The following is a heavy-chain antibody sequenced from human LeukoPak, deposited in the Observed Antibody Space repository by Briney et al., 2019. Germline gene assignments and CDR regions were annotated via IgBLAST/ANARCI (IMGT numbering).Heavy chain of an antibody. Sequence: PSETLSLACTVSGGSISSGDYYWSWIRQPPGKGLEWIGYIYYSGSTYYNPSLKSRVTISVDTSKNQFSLKLSSVTAADTAMYYCARDGIGYYYGMDVWGQGTTVTVSS. D-gene: IGHD1-1*01. V-gene: IGHV4-30-4*01. CDR2: IYYSGST. CDR1: GGSISSGDYY. J-gene: IGHJ6*02. CDR3: ARDGIGYYYGMDV.